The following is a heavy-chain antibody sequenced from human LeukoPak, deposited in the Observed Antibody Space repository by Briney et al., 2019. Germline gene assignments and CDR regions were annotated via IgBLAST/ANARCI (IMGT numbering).Heavy chain of an antibody. V-gene: IGHV1-69*13. J-gene: IGHJ4*02. D-gene: IGHD3-22*01. CDR3: AREWGYYYDSGGYYSY. CDR1: GGSFSHYA. Sequence: ASVKVSCKAYGGSFSHYALNWVRQAPGQGLEWMGGIIPIFGTANYAQKFQGRVTITADESTSTAYMELSSLRSEDTAVYYCAREWGYYYDSGGYYSYWGQETLVTVSS. CDR2: IIPIFGTA.